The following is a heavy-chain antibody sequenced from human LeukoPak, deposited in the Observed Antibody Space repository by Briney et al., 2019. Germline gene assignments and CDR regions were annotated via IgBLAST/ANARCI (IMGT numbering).Heavy chain of an antibody. Sequence: ASVKVSCKASGYTFTDYYLHWLRQAPGQGLEWMGWMHPNSGGTSYAQKFQGRVTMTRDTSTSTVYMELSSLRSEDTAVYYCARDLDISGGGHDYWGQGTLVTVSS. V-gene: IGHV1-2*02. CDR2: MHPNSGGT. CDR1: GYTFTDYY. J-gene: IGHJ4*02. D-gene: IGHD2-15*01. CDR3: ARDLDISGGGHDY.